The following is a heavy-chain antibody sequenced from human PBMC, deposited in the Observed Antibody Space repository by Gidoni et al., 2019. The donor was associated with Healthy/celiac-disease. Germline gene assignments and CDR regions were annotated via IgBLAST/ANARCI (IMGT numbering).Heavy chain of an antibody. J-gene: IGHJ4*02. CDR3: ARERDYDFWSGYYDY. CDR1: GFTFSSSA. V-gene: IGHV3-30-3*01. CDR2: ISYDGSNK. Sequence: QVQLVESGGGVVQPGRSLRLSCAASGFTFSSSAMHWVRQAPGKGLEWVAVISYDGSNKYYADSVKGRFTISRDNSKNTLYLQMNSLRAEDTAVYYCARERDYDFWSGYYDYWGQGTLVTVSS. D-gene: IGHD3-3*01.